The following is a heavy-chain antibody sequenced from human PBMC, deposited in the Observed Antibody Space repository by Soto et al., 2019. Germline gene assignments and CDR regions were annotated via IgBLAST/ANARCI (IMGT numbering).Heavy chain of an antibody. CDR1: GFSITSGYY. CDR3: ARDHVDPFYTLDV. V-gene: IGHV4-38-2*02. CDR2: IFRDGST. D-gene: IGHD2-21*01. Sequence: XETLCLTCVVAGFSITSGYYWSWIRQPPGKGLEWIGRIFRDGSTSYNPSLKSRVIISVDTSKNRFSLKLTSMTAADTAIYYCARDHVDPFYTLDVWGQGTTVTVSS. J-gene: IGHJ6*02.